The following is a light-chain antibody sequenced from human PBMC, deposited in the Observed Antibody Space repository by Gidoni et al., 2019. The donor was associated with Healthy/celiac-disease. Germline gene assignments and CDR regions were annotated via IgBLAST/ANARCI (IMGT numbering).Light chain of an antibody. CDR3: CSYAGSYV. CDR1: SSDVGGYNY. J-gene: IGLJ1*01. Sequence: QSALTQPRSVSGSPGQSVTISCTGTSSDVGGYNYVSWYPQHPGKAPKLMIYDVSKRPSGVPDRFSGSKSGNTASLTISGLQAEDEADYYCCSYAGSYVFGTGTKVTVL. CDR2: DVS. V-gene: IGLV2-11*01.